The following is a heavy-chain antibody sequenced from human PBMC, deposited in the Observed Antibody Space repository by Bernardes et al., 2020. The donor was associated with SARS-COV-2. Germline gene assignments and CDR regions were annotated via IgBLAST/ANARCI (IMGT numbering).Heavy chain of an antibody. V-gene: IGHV4-61*01. J-gene: IGHJ4*02. CDR1: GGSVSIGSYY. CDR2: IYSSGGT. D-gene: IGHD3-3*01. CDR3: VRFEVAGDH. Sequence: SETLPLTCTVSGGSVSIGSYYWNWIRQPPGQGLEWIGYIYSSGGTSYSPSLKSRVTISRDMSKNQFSLRVTSVTAADTAVYYCVRFEVAGDHWGQGALVTVSS.